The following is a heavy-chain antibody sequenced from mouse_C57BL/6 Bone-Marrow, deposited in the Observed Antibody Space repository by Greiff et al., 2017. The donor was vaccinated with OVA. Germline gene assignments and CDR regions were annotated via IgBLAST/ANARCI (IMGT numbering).Heavy chain of an antibody. Sequence: VQLVESGAELERPGASVKLSCKGSGYTFPSYGISWGKQRTGQGLEWIRVIDPRSGNAYYNEKSKGKATLTADKSSSTAYMELRSLTSEDSAVYFCARDPYYYGSSSYAMDYWGQGTSVTVSS. CDR2: IDPRSGNA. V-gene: IGHV1-81*01. D-gene: IGHD1-1*01. CDR3: ARDPYYYGSSSYAMDY. J-gene: IGHJ4*01. CDR1: GYTFPSYG.